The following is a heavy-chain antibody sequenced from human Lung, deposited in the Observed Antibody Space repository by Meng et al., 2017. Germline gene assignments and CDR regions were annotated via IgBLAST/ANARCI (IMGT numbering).Heavy chain of an antibody. CDR1: GYTFTGYY. D-gene: IGHD2-21*02. CDR3: ASYCGGDCYSSIHY. J-gene: IGHJ4*02. V-gene: IGHV1-2*06. CDR2: INPNSGGT. Sequence: QVQLVQSGAEVKKPGASVKVSCNASGYTFTGYYMHWVRQAPGQGLEWMGRINPNSGGTNYAQKFQGRVTMTRDTSISTTYMELSRLRSDDTAVYYCASYCGGDCYSSIHYWGQGTLVTVSS.